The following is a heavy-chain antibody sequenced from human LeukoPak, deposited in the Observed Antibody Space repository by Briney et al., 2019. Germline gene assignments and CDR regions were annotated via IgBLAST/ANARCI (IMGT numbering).Heavy chain of an antibody. V-gene: IGHV4-39*01. D-gene: IGHD3-16*01. CDR3: ARHGGPVGYFDY. CDR1: GGSISSSGYY. CDR2: IYYSGST. Sequence: SETLSLTCTVSGGSISSSGYYWGWIRQPPGKGLEWIGSIYYSGSTYYNPSHKSRVTISVDTSKNQFSLKLSSVTAADTAVYYCARHGGPVGYFDYWGQGTLVTVSS. J-gene: IGHJ4*02.